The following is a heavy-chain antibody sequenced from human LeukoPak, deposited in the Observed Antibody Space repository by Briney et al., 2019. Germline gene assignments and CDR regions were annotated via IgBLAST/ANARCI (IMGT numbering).Heavy chain of an antibody. D-gene: IGHD2-2*01. CDR1: GGSFSGYY. V-gene: IGHV4-34*01. J-gene: IGHJ5*02. CDR2: INHSGST. Sequence: SETLSLTCAVYGGSFSGYYWSWIRQPPGKGLEWIGEINHSGSTNYNPSLKSRVTISVDTSKNQFSLKLSPVTAADTAVYYCARGGVVPAATKYNWFDPWGQGTLVTVSS. CDR3: ARGGVVPAATKYNWFDP.